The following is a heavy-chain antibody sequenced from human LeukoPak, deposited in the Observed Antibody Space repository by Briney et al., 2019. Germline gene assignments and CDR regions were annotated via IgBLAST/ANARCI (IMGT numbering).Heavy chain of an antibody. V-gene: IGHV4-59*01. CDR2: IYYSGST. CDR1: GGSISSYY. D-gene: IGHD6-19*01. J-gene: IGHJ4*02. CDR3: ARVGSSGWYFGGFEY. Sequence: AETLSLTCTVSGGSISSYYWSWIRQPPGKGLEWVGYIYYSGSTNYNPSLKRRVTISVDTSKNQFSLKLSSVTAADTAVYYCARVGSSGWYFGGFEYWGQGTLVTVSS.